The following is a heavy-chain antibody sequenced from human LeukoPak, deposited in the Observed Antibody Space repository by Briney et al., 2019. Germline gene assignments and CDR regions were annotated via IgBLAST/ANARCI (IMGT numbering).Heavy chain of an antibody. J-gene: IGHJ4*02. V-gene: IGHV3-21*01. CDR2: ISSSSSYI. CDR3: ARDGSGRVPEMSAPDY. CDR1: GFTFSSYS. Sequence: GGSLRLSCAGSGFTFSSYSMNWVRQAPGKGLEWVSSISSSSSYIYYADSVKGRFTISRDNAKKSLYLQMNSLRAEDTAVYYCARDGSGRVPEMSAPDYWGQGTLVTVSS. D-gene: IGHD3-10*01.